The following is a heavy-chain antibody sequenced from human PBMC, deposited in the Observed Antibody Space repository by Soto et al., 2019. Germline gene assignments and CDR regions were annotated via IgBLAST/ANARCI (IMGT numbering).Heavy chain of an antibody. CDR3: AMEYCSSTSCYRDY. CDR1: GGTFSSYT. CDR2: IISILGIA. J-gene: IGHJ4*02. Sequence: QVQLVQSGAEVKKPGSSVKVSCKASGGTFSSYTISWLRQAPGQGLEWMGRIISILGIANYAQKFQGRVTITADKSTSTAYMELSSLRSADTAVYYCAMEYCSSTSCYRDYWGQGTLVTVSS. D-gene: IGHD2-2*02. V-gene: IGHV1-69*02.